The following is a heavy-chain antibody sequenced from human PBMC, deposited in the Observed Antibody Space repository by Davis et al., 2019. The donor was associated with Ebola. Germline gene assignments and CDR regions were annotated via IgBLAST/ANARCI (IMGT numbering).Heavy chain of an antibody. J-gene: IGHJ4*02. Sequence: AGSLRLSCAVSGITFSRYAMHWVRQAPGKGLEWVTDIAYDGRYESYAESVKGRFTISRDNSKSTLYLQMNSLRLEDTAVYYCVRDYNDGIGRFDYWGQGTLVTVSS. CDR2: IAYDGRYE. CDR1: GITFSRYA. D-gene: IGHD3-16*01. CDR3: VRDYNDGIGRFDY. V-gene: IGHV3-30*04.